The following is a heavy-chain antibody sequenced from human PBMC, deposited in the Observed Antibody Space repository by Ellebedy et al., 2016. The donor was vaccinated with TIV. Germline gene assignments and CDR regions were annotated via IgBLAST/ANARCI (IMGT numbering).Heavy chain of an antibody. CDR1: GFTFRKYA. CDR2: ISGSGVST. D-gene: IGHD4-17*01. CDR3: AKFHGDYHPYYLDF. Sequence: GESLKISCVASGFTFRKYAMTWVRQAPGQGLEWVAAISGSGVSTYYADSVKGRFTISRATSTSSLYLQMNSLRAGDTAIYYCAKFHGDYHPYYLDFWGQGTLVTVSS. V-gene: IGHV3-23*01. J-gene: IGHJ4*02.